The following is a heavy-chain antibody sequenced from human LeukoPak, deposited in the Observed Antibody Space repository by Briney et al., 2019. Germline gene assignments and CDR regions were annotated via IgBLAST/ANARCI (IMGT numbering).Heavy chain of an antibody. Sequence: ASVKVSCKASRYTFTGYYMHWVRQAPGQGLEWMGWINPNSGGTNYAQKFQGRVTMTRNTSISTAYMELSRLRSDDTAVYYCAREEAVSYNWFDPWGQGTLVTVSS. CDR1: RYTFTGYY. V-gene: IGHV1-2*02. D-gene: IGHD1-14*01. CDR2: INPNSGGT. CDR3: AREEAVSYNWFDP. J-gene: IGHJ5*02.